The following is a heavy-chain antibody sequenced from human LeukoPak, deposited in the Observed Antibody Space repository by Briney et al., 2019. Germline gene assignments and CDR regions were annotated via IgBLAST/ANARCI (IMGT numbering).Heavy chain of an antibody. CDR3: ARDQDSLVRGVIGY. CDR2: IGPYNGNT. J-gene: IGHJ4*02. V-gene: IGHV1-18*01. D-gene: IGHD3-10*01. Sequence: ASVKVSCRASGYTFTSYGISWVRQAPGQGLEWMGWIGPYNGNTNYAQNLQGRVTMTTDTSTSTAYMELGSLGSDDTAVYYCARDQDSLVRGVIGYWGQGTLVTVSS. CDR1: GYTFTSYG.